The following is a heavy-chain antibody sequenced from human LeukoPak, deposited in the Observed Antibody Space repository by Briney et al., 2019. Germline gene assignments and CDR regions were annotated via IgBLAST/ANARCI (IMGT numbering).Heavy chain of an antibody. J-gene: IGHJ4*02. CDR3: ARAEGYCSGGSRYSSFDY. Sequence: ASVTVSCKASGCTFSSYAISWVRQPPGQGLEWMGGIIPIYGTANYGQKFEGRVTLTADESTSTDYMELSSLRSEDTAVYYCARAEGYCSGGSRYSSFDYWGQGTLVTVSS. D-gene: IGHD2-15*01. CDR1: GCTFSSYA. V-gene: IGHV1-69*13. CDR2: IIPIYGTA.